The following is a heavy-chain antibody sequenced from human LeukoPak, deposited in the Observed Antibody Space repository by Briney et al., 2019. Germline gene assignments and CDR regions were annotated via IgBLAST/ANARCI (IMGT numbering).Heavy chain of an antibody. V-gene: IGHV4-59*04. Sequence: SETLSLTCTVPGGSVSGYYWSWIRQPPGKGLEWIGSIYYSGSTYYNPSLKSRVTFSVDTSKNQFSLKLSSVTAADTAVYYCARLLSSDWYKGAFDIWGQGTMVTVSS. CDR2: IYYSGST. CDR3: ARLLSSDWYKGAFDI. CDR1: GGSVSGYY. J-gene: IGHJ3*02. D-gene: IGHD6-19*01.